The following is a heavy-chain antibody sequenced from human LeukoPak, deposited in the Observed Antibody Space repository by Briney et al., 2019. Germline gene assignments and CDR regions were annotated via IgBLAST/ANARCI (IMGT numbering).Heavy chain of an antibody. CDR3: ARGSPPQPEAGDV. CDR1: GFTFSSYW. J-gene: IGHJ6*02. CDR2: IKQDGSEK. Sequence: GGSLRLSCAASGFTFSSYWMSWVRQAPGKGLEWVANIKQDGSEKYYVDSVKGRFTISRDNAKNSLYLQMNSLRAEDTAVYYCARGSPPQPEAGDVWGQGTTVTVSS. V-gene: IGHV3-7*01. D-gene: IGHD1-14*01.